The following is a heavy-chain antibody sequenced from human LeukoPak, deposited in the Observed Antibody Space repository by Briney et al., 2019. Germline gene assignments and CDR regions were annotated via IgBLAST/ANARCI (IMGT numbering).Heavy chain of an antibody. D-gene: IGHD5-18*01. CDR3: ARRPGGNTYGYWFDP. CDR2: IYYSGST. J-gene: IGHJ5*02. Sequence: PSETLSLTCSVSGGSISSSSYYWGWIRQPPGKGLEWIGNIYYSGSTYYIPSLKSRVTISVDTSKNQFSLKLSSVTAADTAVYYCARRPGGNTYGYWFDPWGQGTLVTVSS. CDR1: GGSISSSSYY. V-gene: IGHV4-39*01.